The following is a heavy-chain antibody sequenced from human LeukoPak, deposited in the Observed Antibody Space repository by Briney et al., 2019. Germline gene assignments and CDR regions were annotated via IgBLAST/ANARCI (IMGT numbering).Heavy chain of an antibody. V-gene: IGHV1-8*01. J-gene: IGHJ4*02. CDR2: MNPNSGNT. D-gene: IGHD3-22*01. CDR1: GYTFTSYD. CDR3: VAHYYDTSGYYVNLVY. Sequence: ASVKVSCKASGYTFTSYDINWVRQATGQGLEWMGWMNPNSGNTGYAQKFQGRATMTRNTSISTAYMELSSLRSEDTAVYYCVAHYYDTSGYYVNLVYWGQGTLVTVSS.